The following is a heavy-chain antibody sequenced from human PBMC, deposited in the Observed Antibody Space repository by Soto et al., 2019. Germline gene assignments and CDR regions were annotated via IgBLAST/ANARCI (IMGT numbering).Heavy chain of an antibody. V-gene: IGHV4-61*01. CDR1: GGSFRCASHY. Sequence: SDTLALNSTVSGGSFRCASHYWSWILQPRGKGLEWVGYVYYSGSTNYNPSLQSRVTISVDTSKNQFSLKMNSVTAADTAVYYCARGHDFWSGFSYFDYWGQGTLVTVSS. CDR2: VYYSGST. D-gene: IGHD3-3*01. J-gene: IGHJ4*02. CDR3: ARGHDFWSGFSYFDY.